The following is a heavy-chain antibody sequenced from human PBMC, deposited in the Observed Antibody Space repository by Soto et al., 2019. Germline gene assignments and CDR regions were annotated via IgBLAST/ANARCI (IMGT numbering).Heavy chain of an antibody. CDR1: GGTISSWY. D-gene: IGHD1-26*01. CDR3: ERRYGSAIDY. V-gene: IGHV4-59*08. J-gene: IGHJ4*02. Sequence: PSETLSLTCTVSGGTISSWYWSWIRQPPGKGLEWIGYIYYSGSTNCNPSLKSRVTISVDTSKNQFSLKLSSVTAADTAVYYCERRYGSAIDYWCQGTLVTVSS. CDR2: IYYSGST.